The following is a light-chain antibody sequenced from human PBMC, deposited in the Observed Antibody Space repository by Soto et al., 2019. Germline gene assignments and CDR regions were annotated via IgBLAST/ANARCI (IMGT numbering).Light chain of an antibody. CDR1: KLGDKY. V-gene: IGLV3-1*01. J-gene: IGLJ3*02. CDR3: QLWDSRTDHWV. CDR2: AHS. Sequence: SYELTQPPSVSVSPGQTASITCSGDKLGDKYACWYQQKPGQAPVLVVYAHSDRPSGIPERFSGSVSGNTSTLTIISVEAGDEADYYCQLWDSRTDHWVFGGGTKVTVL.